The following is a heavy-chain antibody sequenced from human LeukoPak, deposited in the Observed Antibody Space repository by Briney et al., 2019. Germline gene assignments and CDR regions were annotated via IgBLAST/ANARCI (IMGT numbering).Heavy chain of an antibody. Sequence: SETLCLTCTASGFSISSYYWSWIRQPPGKGLEWIGYIYYSGSTNYNPSLKSRVTISVDTSKNQFSLKLSSVTAADTAVYYCARGYYDYVWGSYRIHFDYWGQGTLVTVSS. D-gene: IGHD3-16*02. J-gene: IGHJ4*02. CDR2: IYYSGST. CDR3: ARGYYDYVWGSYRIHFDY. V-gene: IGHV4-59*01. CDR1: GFSISSYY.